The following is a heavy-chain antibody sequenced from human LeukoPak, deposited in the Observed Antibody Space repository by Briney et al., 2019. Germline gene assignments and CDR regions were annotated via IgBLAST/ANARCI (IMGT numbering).Heavy chain of an antibody. J-gene: IGHJ4*02. CDR3: ARDPQLWFGERTVL. CDR1: GGSISNSNYY. D-gene: IGHD3-10*01. CDR2: IYNSGST. Sequence: SETLSLTCTVSGGSISNSNYYWGWIRQPPGKGLEWIGSIYNSGSTFYNPSLNSRVTISVDTSKNQFSLKLSSVTAADTAVYYCARDPQLWFGERTVLWGQGTLVTVSS. V-gene: IGHV4-39*07.